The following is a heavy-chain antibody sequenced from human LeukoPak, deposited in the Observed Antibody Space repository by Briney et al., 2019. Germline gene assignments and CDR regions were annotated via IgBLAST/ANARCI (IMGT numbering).Heavy chain of an antibody. Sequence: GGSLRLSCAASGFTFSSYAMSWVRQAPGKGLEWVSAISGSGGSTYYADSVKGRFTISRDNSKNTLYLQMNSLRAEDTAVCYCARPGDSSGTPFDYWGQGTLVTVSS. CDR1: GFTFSSYA. D-gene: IGHD3-22*01. CDR2: ISGSGGST. V-gene: IGHV3-23*01. CDR3: ARPGDSSGTPFDY. J-gene: IGHJ4*02.